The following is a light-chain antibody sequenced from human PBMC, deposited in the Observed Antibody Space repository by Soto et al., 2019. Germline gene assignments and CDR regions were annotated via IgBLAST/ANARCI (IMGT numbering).Light chain of an antibody. CDR2: DAS. J-gene: IGKJ4*01. CDR1: QDISNY. Sequence: DIQMTQSPSSLSASVVDRDTITCQASQDISNYLNWYQQKPGKAPKLLIYDASNLETGVPSRFSGSGSGTDFTFTISSLQPEDIATYYCQQYDNLPLTFGGGTNVDIK. CDR3: QQYDNLPLT. V-gene: IGKV1-33*01.